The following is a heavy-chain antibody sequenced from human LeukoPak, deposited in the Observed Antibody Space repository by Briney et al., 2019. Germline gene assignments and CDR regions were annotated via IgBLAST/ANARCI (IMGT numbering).Heavy chain of an antibody. D-gene: IGHD2-15*01. J-gene: IGHJ6*02. V-gene: IGHV3-48*01. CDR1: GFTFSSYS. CDR3: ARELGYCSGGSCHYYYGMDV. Sequence: GGSLRLSCAASGFTFSSYSMNWVRQAPGKGLEWVSYISSSSSTIYYADSVKGRFTISRDNAKNPLYLQMNSLRAEDTAVYYCARELGYCSGGSCHYYYGMDVWGQGTTVTVSS. CDR2: ISSSSSTI.